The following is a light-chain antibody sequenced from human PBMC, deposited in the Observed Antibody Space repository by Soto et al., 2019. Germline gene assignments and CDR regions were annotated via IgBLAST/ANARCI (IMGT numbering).Light chain of an antibody. CDR1: SSDVGGYNY. J-gene: IGLJ1*01. Sequence: QSALAQPASVSGYPGQSINISCTGTSSDVGGYNYVSWYQQHPGKAPKLMIYEVNNRPSGVSSRFSGSKSGNTASLTISGLQAEDEADYYCSSYTVTSITLYVFGTGTKVTVL. CDR2: EVN. CDR3: SSYTVTSITLYV. V-gene: IGLV2-14*01.